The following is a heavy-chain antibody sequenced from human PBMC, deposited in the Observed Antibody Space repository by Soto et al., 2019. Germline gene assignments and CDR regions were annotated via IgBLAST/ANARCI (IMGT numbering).Heavy chain of an antibody. D-gene: IGHD3-16*01. CDR2: ITDSGGRT. Sequence: GGSLRLSCAASGFTFSNDAMTWVRQAPGKGLEWVSSITDSGGRTYYADSVKGRFTISRDNSKNTLSLQMNSLRVEDTAIYYCAKDPFGVGPAFDYWGQGTLVTVSS. CDR3: AKDPFGVGPAFDY. V-gene: IGHV3-23*01. J-gene: IGHJ4*02. CDR1: GFTFSNDA.